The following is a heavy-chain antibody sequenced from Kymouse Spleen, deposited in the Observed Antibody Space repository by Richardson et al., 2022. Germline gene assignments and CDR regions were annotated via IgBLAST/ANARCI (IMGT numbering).Heavy chain of an antibody. CDR3: ARDRRYLFYYYGSGSYYKPSYYYYGMDV. D-gene: IGHD3-10*01. J-gene: IGHJ6*02. CDR1: GGSISSSNW. V-gene: IGHV4-4*02. CDR2: IYHSGST. Sequence: QVQLQESGPGLVKPSGTLSLTCAVSGGSISSSNWWSWVRQPPGKGLEWIGEIYHSGSTNYNPSLKSRVTISVDKSKNQFSLKLSSVTAADTAVYYCARDRRYLFYYYGSGSYYKPSYYYYGMDVWGQGTTVTVSS.